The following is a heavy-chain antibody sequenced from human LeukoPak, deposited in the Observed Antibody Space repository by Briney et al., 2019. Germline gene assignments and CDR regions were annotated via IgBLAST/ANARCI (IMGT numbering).Heavy chain of an antibody. V-gene: IGHV3-23*01. CDR1: GFTFGNFG. CDR2: ITGSTTWT. Sequence: GGSLRLSCEASGFTFGNFGMTWVRQAPGKGLQWVSGITGSTTWTYYAASVKGRFTVSRDNSQSTLHLQMNSLRADDTAVYYCARELVSSGTGYFDLWGRGTLVTVSS. J-gene: IGHJ2*01. CDR3: ARELVSSGTGYFDL. D-gene: IGHD3-10*02.